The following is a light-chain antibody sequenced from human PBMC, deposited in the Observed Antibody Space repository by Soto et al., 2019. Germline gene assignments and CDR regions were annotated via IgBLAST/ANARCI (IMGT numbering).Light chain of an antibody. CDR1: QSVSSN. V-gene: IGKV3-15*01. J-gene: IGKJ2*01. Sequence: EIVMTQSPATLSVSPGERATLSCRASQSVSSNLAWYQQKPGQAPRLLIYGASTRATGIPARFSGSGSGTEVTLTISSLQYEDFAVYYCHQYNNWPPYTFGQGTKLEIK. CDR3: HQYNNWPPYT. CDR2: GAS.